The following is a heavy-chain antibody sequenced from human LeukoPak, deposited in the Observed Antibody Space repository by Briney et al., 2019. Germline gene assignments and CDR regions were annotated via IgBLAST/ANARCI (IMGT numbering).Heavy chain of an antibody. J-gene: IGHJ4*02. CDR2: IYYSGST. D-gene: IGHD3-3*01. CDR1: RGSLSSGDYY. CDR3: ARGNYDFWSGYAYYFDY. V-gene: IGHV4-30-4*08. Sequence: SETLSLTCTVSRGSLSSGDYYWSWIRQPPGKGLEWIGYIYYSGSTYYNPSLRSRVTISVDTSKIQFSLKLSSVTAADTAVYYCARGNYDFWSGYAYYFDYWGQGTLVTVSS.